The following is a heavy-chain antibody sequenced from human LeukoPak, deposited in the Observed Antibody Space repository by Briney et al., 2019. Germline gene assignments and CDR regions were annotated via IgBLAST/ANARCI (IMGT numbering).Heavy chain of an antibody. CDR2: ISYDGSNK. D-gene: IGHD4-23*01. J-gene: IGHJ4*02. CDR3: AKSLDYGGNRARLDF. V-gene: IGHV3-30-3*02. Sequence: GGSLGLSVAAPELTFSSFAMHWFRQAPGKGLEWVAVISYDGSNKKYADSVKGRFTISRDNSKNTLYLQMNSLRVDDTAVYYCAKSLDYGGNRARLDFWGQGTLVTVSS. CDR1: ELTFSSFA.